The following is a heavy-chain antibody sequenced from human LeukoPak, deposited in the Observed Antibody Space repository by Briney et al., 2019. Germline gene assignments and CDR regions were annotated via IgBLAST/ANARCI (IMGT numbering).Heavy chain of an antibody. V-gene: IGHV1-46*01. CDR3: AIAYYYYYMDV. Sequence: AASVKVSCKASGYTFASYYMHWVRQAPGQGLEWMGIINPSGGSTSYAQKFQGRVTMTRDTSTSTVYMELSSLRSEDTAVYYCAIAYYYYYMDVWGKGTTVTISS. CDR2: INPSGGST. CDR1: GYTFASYY. J-gene: IGHJ6*03.